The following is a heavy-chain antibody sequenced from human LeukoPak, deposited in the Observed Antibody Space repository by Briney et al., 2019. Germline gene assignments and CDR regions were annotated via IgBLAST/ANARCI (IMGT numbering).Heavy chain of an antibody. CDR1: GYAFTTNW. CDR3: ARQEYCSGGSCYTWFDP. CDR2: IYPADSDT. D-gene: IGHD2-15*01. J-gene: IGHJ5*02. Sequence: GESLKISCKGSGYAFTTNWIGWVRQMPGKGLEWMGIIYPADSDTRYSPSFQGQVTISADKSISTAYLQWSSLKASDTAIYYCARQEYCSGGSCYTWFDPWGQGTLVTVSS. V-gene: IGHV5-51*01.